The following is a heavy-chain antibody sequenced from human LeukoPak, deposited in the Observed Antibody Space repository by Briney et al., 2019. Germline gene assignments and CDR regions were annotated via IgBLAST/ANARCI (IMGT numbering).Heavy chain of an antibody. Sequence: GGSLRLSCAASGFTVSTYYLTWVCQAPGKGLECVSVIYSGGSTYYADSVKGRFTVSRDNSKNTLYLQMNSLRAEDTAMYYCARGLGYCTSTTFLLPISYWGRGTLVTVSS. CDR3: ARGLGYCTSTTFLLPISY. V-gene: IGHV3-53*01. CDR2: IYSGGST. J-gene: IGHJ4*02. D-gene: IGHD2-8*01. CDR1: GFTVSTYY.